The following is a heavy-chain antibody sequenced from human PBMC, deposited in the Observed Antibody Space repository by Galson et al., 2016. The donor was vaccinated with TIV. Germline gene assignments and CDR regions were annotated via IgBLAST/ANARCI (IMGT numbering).Heavy chain of an antibody. V-gene: IGHV5-51*01. CDR1: GSSFPEYW. CDR3: ARGWRGYPSISDV. Sequence: QSGAEVKKPGESLKISCKGFGSSFPEYWIAWVRQVSGKGLESMGIIYPNDSDTRYSPSFQGQVTVSADKSIGTAYLQWSSLKASDTGIYYCARGWRGYPSISDVWGPGTMVSVSS. D-gene: IGHD3-3*01. J-gene: IGHJ3*01. CDR2: IYPNDSDT.